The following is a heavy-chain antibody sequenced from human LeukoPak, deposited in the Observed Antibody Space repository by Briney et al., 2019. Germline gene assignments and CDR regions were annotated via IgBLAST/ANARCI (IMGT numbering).Heavy chain of an antibody. D-gene: IGHD3-22*01. J-gene: IGHJ3*01. Sequence: SETLSLTCAVYGGSFSGYYWSWIRQPPGKGLEWIGEVFHNGSPNYNPSFRGRVTILVDKSKNQFSLNLGSLTAADTAIYYCARELRYDNSDSGAFWGQGTVVTVSS. CDR3: ARELRYDNSDSGAF. CDR1: GGSFSGYY. V-gene: IGHV4-34*12. CDR2: VFHNGSP.